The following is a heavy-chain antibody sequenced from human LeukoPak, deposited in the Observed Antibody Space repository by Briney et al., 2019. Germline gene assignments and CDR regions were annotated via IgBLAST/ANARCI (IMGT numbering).Heavy chain of an antibody. CDR2: IIPIFGTA. Sequence: SVKVSCKASGGTFSSYAISWVRQAPGQGLEWMGGIIPIFGTANYAQKFQGRVTITTDESTSTAYLELSSLRPEDTAVYYCAAPAMGTNYAFDIWGQGTMVTVSP. D-gene: IGHD1/OR15-1a*01. CDR1: GGTFSSYA. CDR3: AAPAMGTNYAFDI. V-gene: IGHV1-69*05. J-gene: IGHJ3*02.